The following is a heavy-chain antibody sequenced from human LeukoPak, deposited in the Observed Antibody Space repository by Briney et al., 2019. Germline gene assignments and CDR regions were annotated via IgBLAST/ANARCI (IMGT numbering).Heavy chain of an antibody. V-gene: IGHV1-3*01. Sequence: GSSVTVSCTASGYTFTSYAMHWVRQAPGQRLEWMGWINAGNGNTKYSQKFQGRVTITRDTSASTAYMELSSLRSEDTAVYYCARSDCSSTSCYRSPIDYWGQGTLVTVSS. J-gene: IGHJ4*02. CDR2: INAGNGNT. CDR3: ARSDCSSTSCYRSPIDY. CDR1: GYTFTSYA. D-gene: IGHD2-2*02.